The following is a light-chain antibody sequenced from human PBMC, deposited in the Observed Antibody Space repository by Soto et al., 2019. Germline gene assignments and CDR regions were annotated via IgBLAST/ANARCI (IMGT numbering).Light chain of an antibody. CDR3: QSYDSTLGVDV. J-gene: IGLJ1*01. CDR1: SSNIGAGYD. Sequence: QSVLTQPPSVSGAPGQRVTISCTGSSSNIGAGYDVHWYQQLPGTAPKLLIYANSNRPSGVPDRFSGSKSGTSASLAITGLQAEDEADYYCQSYDSTLGVDVFGIGTKLTVL. V-gene: IGLV1-40*01. CDR2: ANS.